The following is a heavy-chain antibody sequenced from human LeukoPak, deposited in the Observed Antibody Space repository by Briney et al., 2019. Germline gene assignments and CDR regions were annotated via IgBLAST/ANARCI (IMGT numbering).Heavy chain of an antibody. Sequence: TGGSLRLSCAASGFTFDDYAMHWVRQAPGKGLEWVSLISGDGGRTYYADSVKGRFTISRDNSKNSLYLQMNSLRTEDTALYYCAKGADPLQFDFGVFLYYYYYYMDVWGKGTTVTVSS. CDR1: GFTFDDYA. CDR2: ISGDGGRT. V-gene: IGHV3-43*02. D-gene: IGHD5-24*01. CDR3: AKGADPLQFDFGVFLYYYYYYMDV. J-gene: IGHJ6*03.